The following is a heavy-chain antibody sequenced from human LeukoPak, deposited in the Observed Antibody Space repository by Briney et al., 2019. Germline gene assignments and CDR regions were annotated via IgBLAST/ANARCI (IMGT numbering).Heavy chain of an antibody. V-gene: IGHV1-18*01. CDR3: ARWLIAAAGTLTTNWFDP. J-gene: IGHJ5*02. D-gene: IGHD6-13*01. Sequence: ASVKVSCKASGYTFTSYGISWVRQAPGQGLEWMGWISAYNGNTNYAQKLQGRVTMTTDTSTSTAYMELRSLRPDDTAVYYCARWLIAAAGTLTTNWFDPWGQGTLVTVSS. CDR1: GYTFTSYG. CDR2: ISAYNGNT.